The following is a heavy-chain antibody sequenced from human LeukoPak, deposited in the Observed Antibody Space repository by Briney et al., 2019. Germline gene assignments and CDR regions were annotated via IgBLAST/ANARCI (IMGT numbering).Heavy chain of an antibody. D-gene: IGHD2-15*01. V-gene: IGHV1-8*01. Sequence: ASVKVSCKASGYTFTSYDINWVRQATGQGLEWMGWMNPNSGNTGYAQKFQGRVTMTRNTSISTAYMELSSLRSEDTAVYYCARGVVVVAASISTETDAFDIWGQGTMVTVSS. CDR3: ARGVVVVAASISTETDAFDI. J-gene: IGHJ3*02. CDR2: MNPNSGNT. CDR1: GYTFTSYD.